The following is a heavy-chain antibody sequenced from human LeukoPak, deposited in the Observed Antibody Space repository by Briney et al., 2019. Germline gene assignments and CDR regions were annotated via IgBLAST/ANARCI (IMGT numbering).Heavy chain of an antibody. V-gene: IGHV3-30-3*01. CDR3: ARDAEMATIFGWFDP. J-gene: IGHJ5*02. CDR1: GFTFSSYA. D-gene: IGHD5-24*01. Sequence: PGRSLRLSCAASGFTFSSYAMHWVRQAPGKGLEWVAAISYDGSNKYYADSVKGRFTISRDNSKNTLYLQMNSLRAEDTAVYYCARDAEMATIFGWFDPWGQGTLVTVSS. CDR2: ISYDGSNK.